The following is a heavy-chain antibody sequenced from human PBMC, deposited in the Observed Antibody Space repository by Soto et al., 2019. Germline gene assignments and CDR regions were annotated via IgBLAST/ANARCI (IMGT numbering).Heavy chain of an antibody. CDR1: GCSVSSGSYY. J-gene: IGHJ4*02. Sequence: SETLSLTCTFSGCSVSSGSYYWSWIRQPPGKGLEWIGYIYYSGSTNYNPSLKSRVTISVDTSKNQFSLKLSSVTAADTAVYYCARAGVVTAIGGFDYWGQGTLVTVSS. CDR2: IYYSGST. D-gene: IGHD2-21*02. V-gene: IGHV4-61*01. CDR3: ARAGVVTAIGGFDY.